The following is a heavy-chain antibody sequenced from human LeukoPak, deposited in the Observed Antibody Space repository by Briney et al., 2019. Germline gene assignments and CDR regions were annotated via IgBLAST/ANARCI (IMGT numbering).Heavy chain of an antibody. CDR3: ACSWYSVYYYGMDV. J-gene: IGHJ6*02. CDR2: IYHSGST. D-gene: IGHD6-13*01. V-gene: IGHV4-30-2*01. CDR1: GGSISSGGYS. Sequence: PSQTLSLTCAVSGGSISSGGYSWSWIRQPPGKGLEWIGYIYHSGSTYYNPSLKSRVTISVDTSKNQFSLKLSSVTAADTAVYYCACSWYSVYYYGMDVWGQGTTVTVSS.